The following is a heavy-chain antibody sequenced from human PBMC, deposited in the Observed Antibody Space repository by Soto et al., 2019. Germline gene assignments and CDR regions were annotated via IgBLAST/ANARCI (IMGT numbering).Heavy chain of an antibody. CDR2: IKQDGSEK. CDR3: ADGSSPGEN. V-gene: IGHV3-7*03. Sequence: PGGSLRLSCAASGFTFSSHWMSWVRQAPGKGLEWVANIKQDGSEKYYVDSVKGRFTISRDNAKNSLYLQMNSLRAEDTAVYYCADGSSPGENWGRGTLVTVSS. D-gene: IGHD6-13*01. CDR1: GFTFSSHW. J-gene: IGHJ4*02.